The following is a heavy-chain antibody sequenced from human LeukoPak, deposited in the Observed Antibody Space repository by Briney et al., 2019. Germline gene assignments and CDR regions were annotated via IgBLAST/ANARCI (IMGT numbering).Heavy chain of an antibody. CDR2: IYPNTGGT. V-gene: IGHV1-2*02. J-gene: IGHJ5*02. CDR1: GYTFTGYY. CDR3: ARNHVAIQWFGEGGFDP. Sequence: GASVKVSCKASGYTFTGYYLHWVRQAPGQGLEWMGWIYPNTGGTKSTQKFQGRVSMTRDTSITTAYMEINRLTSDDTAVYYCARNHVAIQWFGEGGFDPWGQGTLVTVSS. D-gene: IGHD3-10*01.